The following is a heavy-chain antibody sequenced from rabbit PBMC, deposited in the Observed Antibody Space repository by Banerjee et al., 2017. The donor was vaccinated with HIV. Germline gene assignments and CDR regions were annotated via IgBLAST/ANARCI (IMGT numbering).Heavy chain of an antibody. J-gene: IGHJ4*01. D-gene: IGHD2-1*01. CDR2: IAIGSGSI. Sequence: QSLEESGGDLVQPEGSLTLTCTASGFSFSSSDYMCWVRQAPGKGLEWIGRIAIGSGSIVYASWAKGRFTVSKASTTTVTLEMTSLTAADTATYFCARGGGVAGDGYYLWGPGTLVTVS. V-gene: IGHV1S40*01. CDR3: ARGGGVAGDGYYL. CDR1: GFSFSSSDY.